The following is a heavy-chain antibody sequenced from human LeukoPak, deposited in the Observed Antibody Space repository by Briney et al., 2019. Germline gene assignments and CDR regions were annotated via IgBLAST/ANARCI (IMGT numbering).Heavy chain of an antibody. CDR3: ARRNYGGNLDDAFDI. Sequence: SETLSLTCTVSGGSISSDYWSWIRQPPGKGLEWIGYIYYSGSTNYNPSLKSRVTISVDTSKNQFSLKLSSVTAADTAVYYCARRNYGGNLDDAFDIWGQGTMVTVSS. CDR2: IYYSGST. J-gene: IGHJ3*02. D-gene: IGHD4-23*01. CDR1: GGSISSDY. V-gene: IGHV4-59*08.